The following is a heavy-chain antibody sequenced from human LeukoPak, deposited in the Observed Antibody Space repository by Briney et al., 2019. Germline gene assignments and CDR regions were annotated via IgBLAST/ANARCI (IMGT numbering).Heavy chain of an antibody. D-gene: IGHD3-22*01. CDR1: GGSISSGGYY. V-gene: IGHV4-31*03. CDR2: IYYSGST. J-gene: IGHJ4*02. CDR3: ARHRRYYDSSGYYPTHFDY. Sequence: KPSETLSLTCTVSGGSISSGGYYWSWIRQHPGKGLEWIGYIYYSGSTYYNPSLKSRVTISVDTSKNQFSLKLSSVTAADTAVYYCARHRRYYDSSGYYPTHFDYWGQGTLVTVSS.